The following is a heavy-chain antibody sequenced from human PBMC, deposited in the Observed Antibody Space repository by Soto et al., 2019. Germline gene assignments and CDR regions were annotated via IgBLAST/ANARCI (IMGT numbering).Heavy chain of an antibody. V-gene: IGHV1-69*13. CDR3: ARIAVAGTLWNWFDP. Sequence: SVKVSCKASGGTFSSYAISWVRQAPGQGLGWMGGIIPIFGTANYAQKFQGRVTITADESTSTAYMELSSLRSEDTAVYYCARIAVAGTLWNWFDPWGQGTLVTVSS. CDR2: IIPIFGTA. J-gene: IGHJ5*02. CDR1: GGTFSSYA. D-gene: IGHD6-19*01.